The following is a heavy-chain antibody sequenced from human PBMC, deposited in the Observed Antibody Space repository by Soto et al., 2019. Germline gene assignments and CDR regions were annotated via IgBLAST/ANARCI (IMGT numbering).Heavy chain of an antibody. J-gene: IGHJ6*02. CDR3: ASAQQLVGYYYYYYGMDV. Sequence: ASVKVSCKASGYTFTGYYVHWVRQAPGQGLEWMGWINPNSGDTYLAQKFQGRVTITADESTSTAYMELSSLRSEDTAVYYCASAQQLVGYYYYYYGMDVWGQGTTVTVSS. D-gene: IGHD6-6*01. CDR1: GYTFTGYY. V-gene: IGHV1-2*02. CDR2: INPNSGDT.